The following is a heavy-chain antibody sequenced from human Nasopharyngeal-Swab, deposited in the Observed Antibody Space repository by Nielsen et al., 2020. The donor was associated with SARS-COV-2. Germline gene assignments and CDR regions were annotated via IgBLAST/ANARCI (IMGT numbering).Heavy chain of an antibody. CDR3: ARGKLLWFGELSRRVYYFDY. J-gene: IGHJ4*02. CDR1: GDSVSSNSAA. Sequence: SQTLSLTCAISGDSVSSNSAAWNWIRQSPSRGLEWLGRTYYRSKWYNDYAVSVKSRITINPDTSKNQSSLQLNSVTPEDTAVYYCARGKLLWFGELSRRVYYFDYWGRGTLVTVSS. V-gene: IGHV6-1*01. CDR2: TYYRSKWYN. D-gene: IGHD3-10*01.